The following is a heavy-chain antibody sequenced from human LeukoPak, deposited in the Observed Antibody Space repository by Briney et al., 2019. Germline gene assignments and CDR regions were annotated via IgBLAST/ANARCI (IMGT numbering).Heavy chain of an antibody. Sequence: GGSLRLSCAASGFTFSSYWMHWVRQAPGKGLVWVSRINSDGSSTKCADSVKGRFTISRDNAKNTLYVQMNNLRAEDTAVYYCARVDPKAPGDYSWGRGTLVTVSS. CDR1: GFTFSSYW. CDR2: INSDGSST. CDR3: ARVDPKAPGDYS. V-gene: IGHV3-74*03. D-gene: IGHD2-2*03. J-gene: IGHJ4*02.